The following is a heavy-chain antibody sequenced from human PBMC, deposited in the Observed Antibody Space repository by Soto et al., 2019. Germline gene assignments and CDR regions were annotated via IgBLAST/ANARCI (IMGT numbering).Heavy chain of an antibody. CDR1: GFTLSDHH. CDR2: SRNKANSYTT. V-gene: IGHV3-72*01. CDR3: ARTYPYSNDFYSDS. Sequence: PAGSLRLSCAASGFTLSDHHVDWVRQAPGKGLEWVGRSRNKANSYTTEYVASLKGRSTISRDDSKNSLFLQMSSLRTEDTAVYYCARTYPYSNDFYSDSWGQGTLVTVSS. J-gene: IGHJ5*01. D-gene: IGHD3-22*01.